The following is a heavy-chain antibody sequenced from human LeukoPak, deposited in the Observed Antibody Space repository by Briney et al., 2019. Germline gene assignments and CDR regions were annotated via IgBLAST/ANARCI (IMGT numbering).Heavy chain of an antibody. CDR3: ARGAAGQLWSVYYFDY. D-gene: IGHD3-10*02. CDR2: INPNTGGA. J-gene: IGHJ4*02. CDR1: GYTFTSYY. Sequence: ASVKVSCKASGYTFTSYYMHWVRQAPGQGLEWVGWINPNTGGASYAQKFQGRVTMTGDTSISTAYMELRRLRSDDTAVYYCARGAAGQLWSVYYFDYWGQGTLVTVSS. V-gene: IGHV1-2*02.